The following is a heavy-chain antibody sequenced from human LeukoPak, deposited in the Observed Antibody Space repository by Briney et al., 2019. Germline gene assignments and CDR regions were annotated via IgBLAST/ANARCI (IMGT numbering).Heavy chain of an antibody. J-gene: IGHJ4*02. CDR1: GFTVSTNY. CDR3: ARDLNTSGDY. CDR2: ITSSSTI. Sequence: GGPLRLSCVASGFTVSTNYMTWVRQAPGKGLEWVSYITSSSTIYYADSVKGRFTISRDNAKNSLYLQMNSLRAEDTAVYYCARDLNTSGDYWGQGTLVTVSS. D-gene: IGHD3-16*01. V-gene: IGHV3-69-1*01.